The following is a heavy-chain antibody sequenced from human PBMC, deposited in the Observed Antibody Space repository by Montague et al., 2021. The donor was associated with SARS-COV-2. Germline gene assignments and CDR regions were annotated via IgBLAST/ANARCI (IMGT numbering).Heavy chain of an antibody. J-gene: IGHJ4*03. CDR2: IDWDDDK. CDR1: GFSLSTSGMC. Sequence: PALVKPTQTLTLTCTFSGFSLSTSGMCVSWIRQPPGKALEWLALIDWDDDKYYSTSLKTRLTFSKDTSKNQVALTMTTMDPVDTATYYCARSDSVILTGYYTVIDDWGQGTLVTVSS. CDR3: ARSDSVILTGYYTVIDD. D-gene: IGHD3-9*01. V-gene: IGHV2-70*01.